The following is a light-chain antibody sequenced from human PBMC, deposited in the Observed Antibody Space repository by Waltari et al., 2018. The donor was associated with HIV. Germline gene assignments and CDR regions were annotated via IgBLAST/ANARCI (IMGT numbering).Light chain of an antibody. J-gene: IGLJ3*02. CDR1: SNNVGFQG. Sequence: QAGLTQPPSVSKGLRQTATLTCTGNSNNVGFQGAAWLQQHQGHPPKLLSYRNNYRPSGSSERFSASRSGNTASLTISGLQPEDEADYYCSAWDSSLNVWVFGGGTKLTVL. CDR2: RNN. CDR3: SAWDSSLNVWV. V-gene: IGLV10-54*01.